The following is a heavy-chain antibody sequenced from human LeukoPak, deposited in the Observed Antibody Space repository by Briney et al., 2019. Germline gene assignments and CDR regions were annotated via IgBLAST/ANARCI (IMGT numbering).Heavy chain of an antibody. V-gene: IGHV3-53*01. CDR3: AKGVDSSGYISSPFDY. CDR2: IYSGGST. Sequence: GGSLRLSCAASGFTVSSNYMSWVRQAPGKGLEWVSVIYSGGSTYYADSVKGRFTISRDNSKNTLYLQMNSLRAEDTAVYYCAKGVDSSGYISSPFDYWGQGTLVTVSS. D-gene: IGHD3-22*01. CDR1: GFTVSSNY. J-gene: IGHJ4*02.